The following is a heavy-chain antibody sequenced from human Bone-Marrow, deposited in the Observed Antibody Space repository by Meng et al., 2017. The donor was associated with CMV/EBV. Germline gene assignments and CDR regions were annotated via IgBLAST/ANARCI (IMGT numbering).Heavy chain of an antibody. CDR1: GGTFSSYT. D-gene: IGHD1-26*01. CDR2: IIPILGTA. V-gene: IGHV1-69*16. CDR3: ARGGSSVVFDY. J-gene: IGHJ4*02. Sequence: SVKVSCKASGGTFSSYTISWVRQAPGQGLEWMGRIIPILGTANYAQKFQGRVTITTDESTSTAYMELSSLRSEDTAVYYCARGGSSVVFDYWGQGTLVTVSS.